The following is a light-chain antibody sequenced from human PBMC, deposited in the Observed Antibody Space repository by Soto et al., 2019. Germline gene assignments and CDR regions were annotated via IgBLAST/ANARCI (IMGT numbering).Light chain of an antibody. Sequence: TQSPSSLSASTGDRVTITCRASQGISSYLAWYQQKPGQPPRLLIYSASGRASGIPDRFSGSGSGTDFTLTISSLEPEDSAVYYCQQYGSSPRTFGQGTKVDIK. CDR2: SAS. J-gene: IGKJ1*01. V-gene: IGKV3-20*01. CDR3: QQYGSSPRT. CDR1: QGISSY.